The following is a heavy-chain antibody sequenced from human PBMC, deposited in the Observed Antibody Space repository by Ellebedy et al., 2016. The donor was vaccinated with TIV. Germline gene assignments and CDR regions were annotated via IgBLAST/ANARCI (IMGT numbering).Heavy chain of an antibody. V-gene: IGHV3-23*01. CDR3: AKMVDVVVVVAAAPPSGYFDF. Sequence: GESLKISCAASGLTFRKYAMSWVRQPPGKGLEWVSSISGSGGSTYYADSVKGRFTISRDNSKNTLYVQINSLRAEDTAVYYCAKMVDVVVVVAAAPPSGYFDFWGQGTLVTVSS. D-gene: IGHD2-15*01. J-gene: IGHJ4*02. CDR1: GLTFRKYA. CDR2: ISGSGGST.